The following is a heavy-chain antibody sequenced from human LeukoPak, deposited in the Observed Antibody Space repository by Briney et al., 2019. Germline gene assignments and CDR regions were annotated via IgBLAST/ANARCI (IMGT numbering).Heavy chain of an antibody. V-gene: IGHV3-23*01. CDR1: GFTFSSYA. J-gene: IGHJ6*03. CDR3: AKGRGVVVAYYMDV. CDR2: ISGSGGST. D-gene: IGHD2-15*01. Sequence: PGGSLRLSCAASGFTFSSYAMSWVRQAPGKGLEWVSAISGSGGSTYYADSVKGRFTISRDNSKNTLYLQMNSLRAEDTAVYYCAKGRGVVVAYYMDVWGKGTTVTVSS.